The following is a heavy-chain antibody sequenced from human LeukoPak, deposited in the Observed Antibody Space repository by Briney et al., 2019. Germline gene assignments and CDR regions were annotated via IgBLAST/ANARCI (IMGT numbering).Heavy chain of an antibody. D-gene: IGHD4-17*01. J-gene: IGHJ4*02. CDR2: IHSTGNT. CDR3: ARDANHDYGDYEVTYYFDY. CDR1: GGSMSGYY. V-gene: IGHV4-59*01. Sequence: SETLSLTCTVSGGSMSGYYWSWNRQPPGKGPELIGYIHSTGNTGYNPSLKSRVTISVDTSKNQFSLGLRSVTTADTAVYYCARDANHDYGDYEVTYYFDYWGQGTLVTVSS.